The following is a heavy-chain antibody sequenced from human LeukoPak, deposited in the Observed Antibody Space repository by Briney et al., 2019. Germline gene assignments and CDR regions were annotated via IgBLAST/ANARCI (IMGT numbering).Heavy chain of an antibody. CDR3: ARGGEMATISNFDY. V-gene: IGHV3-33*01. CDR1: GFTFSSYG. CDR2: IWYDGSNK. J-gene: IGHJ4*02. Sequence: GGSLRLSCAASGFTFSSYGMHWVRQAPGKGLEWVAVIWYDGSNKYYADSVKGRFTISRDNSKNTLYLQMNSLRAEDTAVYYCARGGEMATISNFDYWAREPWSPPPQ. D-gene: IGHD5-24*01.